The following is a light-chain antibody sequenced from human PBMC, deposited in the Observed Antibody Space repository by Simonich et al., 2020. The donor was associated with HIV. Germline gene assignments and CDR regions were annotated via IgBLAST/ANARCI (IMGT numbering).Light chain of an antibody. V-gene: IGKV3-15*01. Sequence: EIVLTQSPGTLSLSPGERATLSCRASQSVSSNLAWYQKKPGQAPRLLIYGASTRATGIPARFSGSGSGTEFTLTISSMQSEDFAVYYCQQYDNWPLLFGQGTKLEIK. CDR1: QSVSSN. J-gene: IGKJ2*01. CDR2: GAS. CDR3: QQYDNWPLL.